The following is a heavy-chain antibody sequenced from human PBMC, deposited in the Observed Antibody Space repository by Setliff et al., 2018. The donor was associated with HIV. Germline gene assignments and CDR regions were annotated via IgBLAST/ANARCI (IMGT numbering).Heavy chain of an antibody. CDR2: IIPLFNKS. V-gene: IGHV1-69*13. CDR3: ARDPYRSAWFSGGHDAFDV. J-gene: IGHJ3*01. Sequence: SVKVSCKASGGNFSTYGTSWVRQAPGQGLEWMGGIIPLFNKSNNAQKFQVRVTITADESTSTAYMELKSLRSEDSAVYYCARDPYRSAWFSGGHDAFDVWGQGTMVTVSS. D-gene: IGHD6-19*01. CDR1: GGNFSTYG.